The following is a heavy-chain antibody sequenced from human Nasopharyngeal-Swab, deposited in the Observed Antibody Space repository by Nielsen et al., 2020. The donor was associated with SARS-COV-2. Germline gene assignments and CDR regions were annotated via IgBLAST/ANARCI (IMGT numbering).Heavy chain of an antibody. CDR1: GFTFINYV. CDR3: AKDKAHSTFDY. D-gene: IGHD4-11*01. J-gene: IGHJ4*02. V-gene: IGHV3-23*01. CDR2: TTNSGGST. Sequence: GGSLRLSCATSGFTFINYVMNWVRQAPGKGLEWVSATTNSGGSTYYADSVKGRFTISRDNSKNTLFLQMNSLRAEDTAVYYCAKDKAHSTFDYWGQGTLVTVSS.